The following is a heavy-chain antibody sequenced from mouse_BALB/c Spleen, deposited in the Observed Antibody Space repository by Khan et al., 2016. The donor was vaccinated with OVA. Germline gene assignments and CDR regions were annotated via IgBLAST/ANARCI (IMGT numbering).Heavy chain of an antibody. CDR1: GYTFTDYV. CDR3: ARAGWDVFAY. CDR2: IYPGSDST. Sequence: QVQLQQPGPELVKPGASVKMSCKASGYTFTDYVMNWVKQRNGQGLEWIGQIYPGSDSTYYNEKFKGKATLTADRSSSTAYMQLRNRTSEDSAVYFCARAGWDVFAYWGQGTLVTVSA. V-gene: IGHV1-77*01. J-gene: IGHJ3*01. D-gene: IGHD4-1*01.